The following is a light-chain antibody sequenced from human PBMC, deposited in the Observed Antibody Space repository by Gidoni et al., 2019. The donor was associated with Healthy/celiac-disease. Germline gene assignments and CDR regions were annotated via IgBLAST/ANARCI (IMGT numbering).Light chain of an antibody. CDR3: QQYGSSPT. CDR1: QSVSSSY. Sequence: EIVLTQSPGTLSWSPGERATLSCRASQSVSSSYLAWYQQKPGQAPRLLIYGASSRATGIPDRFSGSGSGTDLTLTISRLEPEDFAVYYCQQYGSSPTFGQGTKVEIK. CDR2: GAS. J-gene: IGKJ1*01. V-gene: IGKV3-20*01.